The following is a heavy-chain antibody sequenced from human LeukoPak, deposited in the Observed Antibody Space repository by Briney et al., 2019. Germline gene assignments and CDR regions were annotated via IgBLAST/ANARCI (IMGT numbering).Heavy chain of an antibody. CDR2: IIPILGIA. CDR3: ARNHYYDSSLGYYFNY. J-gene: IGHJ4*02. Sequence: SVKVSCKASGGTFSSYTISWVRQAPGQGLEWMGRIIPILGIANYAQKFQGRVTITADKSTSTAYMELSSLRSEDTAVYYCARNHYYDSSLGYYFNYWGQGTLVTVSS. V-gene: IGHV1-69*02. D-gene: IGHD3-22*01. CDR1: GGTFSSYT.